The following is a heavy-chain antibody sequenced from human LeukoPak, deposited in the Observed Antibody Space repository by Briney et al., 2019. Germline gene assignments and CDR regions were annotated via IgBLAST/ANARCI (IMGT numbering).Heavy chain of an antibody. D-gene: IGHD3-22*01. J-gene: IGHJ4*02. CDR3: ARETRSRYYDSSGYHYFDY. CDR1: GGSISSYY. CDR2: IYTSGST. V-gene: IGHV4-4*07. Sequence: SETLSLTCTVSGGSISSYYWSWIRQPPGKGLEWIGRIYTSGSTNYNPSLKSRVTMSVDTSKNQFSLKLSSVTAADTAVYYCARETRSRYYDSSGYHYFDYWGQGTLVTVSS.